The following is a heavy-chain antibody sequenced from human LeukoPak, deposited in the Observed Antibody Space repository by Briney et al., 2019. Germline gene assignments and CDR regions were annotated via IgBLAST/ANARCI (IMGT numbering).Heavy chain of an antibody. CDR1: ESTVISNY. J-gene: IGHJ4*02. D-gene: IGHD3-9*01. CDR2: IYRVGTT. V-gene: IGHV3-66*01. Sequence: PGGSRRLSFAASESTVISNYRGGFPQAPGKGRSGFSVIYRVGTTYYADSAKGRFTISRDNANNSLYLQMNSLRAEDTAVYYCARMADWHQKETYYFDYWGQGTLVTVSS. CDR3: ARMADWHQKETYYFDY.